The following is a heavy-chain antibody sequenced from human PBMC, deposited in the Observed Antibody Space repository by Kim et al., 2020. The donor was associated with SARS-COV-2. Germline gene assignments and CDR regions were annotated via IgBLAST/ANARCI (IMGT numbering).Heavy chain of an antibody. D-gene: IGHD3-22*01. CDR1: GFTFSDYN. V-gene: IGHV3-11*06. CDR3: VRGGNYYEISGFCHDM. CDR2: ISSGGTYT. Sequence: GGSLRLSCAASGFTFSDYNMTWIRQAPGKGLEWVSSISSGGTYTNYADSVKGRFTISRDNAKNTLFLHMNSLRDGDTAVYFCVRGGNYYEISGFCHDMGGQGTNVTFSS. J-gene: IGHJ3*02.